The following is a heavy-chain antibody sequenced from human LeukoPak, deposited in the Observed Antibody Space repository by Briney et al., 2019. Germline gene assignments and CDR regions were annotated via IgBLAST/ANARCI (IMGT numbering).Heavy chain of an antibody. J-gene: IGHJ4*02. V-gene: IGHV5-51*01. CDR1: GYSFTSYW. CDR3: ARRGYYDSSGYPAPFDY. CDR2: IYPGASDT. Sequence: GESLKISCKGSGYSFTSYWIGWVRQMPGKGLEWMGIIYPGASDTRYSPSFQGQVTISADKSISTAYLQWSSLKASDTAIYYCARRGYYDSSGYPAPFDYWGQGTLVTVSS. D-gene: IGHD3-22*01.